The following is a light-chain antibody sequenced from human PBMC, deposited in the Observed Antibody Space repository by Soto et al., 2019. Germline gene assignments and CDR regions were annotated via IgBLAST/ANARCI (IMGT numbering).Light chain of an antibody. Sequence: AIQMTHSRSSLSSSVGGRVTSTCRASQEIRNDLAWYQQKPGQAPHLLIFAAFNLQSGVPSRFSGGGSGTHFTLTISSLKPDDFATYYCLQYYNFSWTFGQGTQV. CDR3: LQYYNFSWT. V-gene: IGKV1-6*01. J-gene: IGKJ1*01. CDR2: AAF. CDR1: QEIRND.